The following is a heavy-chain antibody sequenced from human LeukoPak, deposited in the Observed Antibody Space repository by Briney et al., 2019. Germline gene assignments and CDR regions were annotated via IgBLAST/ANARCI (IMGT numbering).Heavy chain of an antibody. J-gene: IGHJ5*02. V-gene: IGHV1-2*06. Sequence: ASVKVSCKASGYTFTGYYMHWVRQAPGQGLEWMGRTNPNSGGTNYAQKFQGRVTMTRDTSISTAYMELSRLRSDDTAVYYCARDRDSSSLYNWFDPWGQGTLVTVSS. CDR3: ARDRDSSSLYNWFDP. CDR2: TNPNSGGT. CDR1: GYTFTGYY. D-gene: IGHD6-13*01.